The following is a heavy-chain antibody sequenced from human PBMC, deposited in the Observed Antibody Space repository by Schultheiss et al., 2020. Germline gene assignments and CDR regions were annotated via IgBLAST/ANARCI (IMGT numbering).Heavy chain of an antibody. V-gene: IGHV4-59*01. CDR3: ARSLPVGYYYDSSTHYGMDV. Sequence: SETLSLTCTVSGGSISSYYWSWIRQPPGKGLEWIGYIYYSGSTYYNPSLKSRVTISVDTSKNQFSLKLSSVTAADTAVYYCARSLPVGYYYDSSTHYGMDVWGQGTTVTGSS. J-gene: IGHJ6*02. CDR1: GGSISSYY. CDR2: IYYSGST. D-gene: IGHD3-22*01.